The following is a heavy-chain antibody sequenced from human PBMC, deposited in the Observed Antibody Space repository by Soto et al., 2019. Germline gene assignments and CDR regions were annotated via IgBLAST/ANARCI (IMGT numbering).Heavy chain of an antibody. CDR2: IIPIFGTA. J-gene: IGHJ6*01. Sequence: ASVKVSCKASGGTFSSYAISWVRQAPGQGLEWMGGIIPIFGTANYAQKFQGRVTITADESTSTAYMELSSLRSEDTAVYYCAEQSAPLSPDYYYYGMDVWGQGTTVTVSA. CDR1: GGTFSSYA. V-gene: IGHV1-69*13. CDR3: AEQSAPLSPDYYYYGMDV. D-gene: IGHD6-6*01.